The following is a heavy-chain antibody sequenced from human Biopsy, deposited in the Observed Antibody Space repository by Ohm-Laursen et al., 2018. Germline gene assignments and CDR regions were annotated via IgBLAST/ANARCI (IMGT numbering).Heavy chain of an antibody. J-gene: IGHJ4*02. CDR3: ARDPLNGHKHFDY. CDR1: GYTFINYG. D-gene: IGHD2-8*01. Sequence: ASVKVSCKTSGYTFINYGINWVRQAPGQGLEWLGYINCKTGATNYAQKFQGTATMTRDTSISTAYLALGSLRSADTAIYYCARDPLNGHKHFDYWGQGSLVTVSS. CDR2: INCKTGAT. V-gene: IGHV1-2*02.